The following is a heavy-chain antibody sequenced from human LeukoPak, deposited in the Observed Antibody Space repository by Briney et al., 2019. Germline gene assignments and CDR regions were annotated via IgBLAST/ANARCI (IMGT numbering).Heavy chain of an antibody. CDR1: GFTFGDYW. Sequence: GGSLRLSCAASGFTFGDYWMSWVRQAPGKGLEWVSGINWNGGRTGYADSVKGRFTISRDNAKNSLYLQMNSLRAEDTALYYCARTSFGSWSEFDYWGQGTLVTVSS. CDR3: ARTSFGSWSEFDY. D-gene: IGHD2-15*01. V-gene: IGHV3-20*04. J-gene: IGHJ4*02. CDR2: INWNGGRT.